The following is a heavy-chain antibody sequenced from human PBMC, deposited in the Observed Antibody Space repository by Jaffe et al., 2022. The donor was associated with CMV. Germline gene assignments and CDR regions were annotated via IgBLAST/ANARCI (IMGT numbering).Heavy chain of an antibody. CDR2: IYYSGST. D-gene: IGHD5-12*01. CDR1: GGSISSSSYY. Sequence: QLQLQESGPGLVKPSETLSLTCTVSGGSISSSSYYWGWIRQPPGKGLEWIGSIYYSGSTYYNPSLKSRVTISVDTSKNQFSLKLSSVTAADTAVYYCARHGGYNRDYYYYGMDVWGQGTTVTVSS. CDR3: ARHGGYNRDYYYYGMDV. J-gene: IGHJ6*02. V-gene: IGHV4-39*01.